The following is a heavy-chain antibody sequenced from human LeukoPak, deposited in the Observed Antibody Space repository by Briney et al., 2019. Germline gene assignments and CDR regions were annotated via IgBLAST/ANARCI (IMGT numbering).Heavy chain of an antibody. J-gene: IGHJ3*02. Sequence: PGGPLRLPCAASGFTFSIFAMIGFPRAPGKGRGGVSTFSGGGGSTFYADSVRGRLIISRDNSKNTLYLQVNSLRAEDTAVYYCAKDGSWVLRSAAFDIWGQGTMVTVSS. CDR2: FSGGGGST. V-gene: IGHV3-23*01. CDR3: AKDGSWVLRSAAFDI. D-gene: IGHD4/OR15-4a*01. CDR1: GFTFSIFA.